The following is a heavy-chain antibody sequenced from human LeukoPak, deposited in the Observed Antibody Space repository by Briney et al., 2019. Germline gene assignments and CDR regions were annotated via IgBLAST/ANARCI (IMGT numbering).Heavy chain of an antibody. Sequence: GGSLRLSCAASGFTFDDYAMHWVRQAPGKGLEWVSGISWNSGSIGYADSVKGRFTISRDNAKNSLYLQMNSLRAEDTAVYYCARAGRYPNWFDPWGQGTLVTVSS. CDR2: ISWNSGSI. CDR1: GFTFDDYA. J-gene: IGHJ5*02. D-gene: IGHD1-26*01. V-gene: IGHV3-9*01. CDR3: ARAGRYPNWFDP.